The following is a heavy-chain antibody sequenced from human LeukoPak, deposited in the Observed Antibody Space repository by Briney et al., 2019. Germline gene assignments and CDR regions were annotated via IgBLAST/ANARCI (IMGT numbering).Heavy chain of an antibody. D-gene: IGHD3-22*01. CDR2: IYDNGNT. V-gene: IGHV4-59*01. CDR3: ARENYDSSGYSIFDY. CDR1: GGSITNYY. J-gene: IGHJ4*02. Sequence: SETLSLTCIVSGGSITNYYWNWIRQSPGRGLEWIGYIYDNGNTNYNPSLKSRVTISLDTSKNHFSLKLSSVTAADTAVYYCARENYDSSGYSIFDYWGQGTLVTVSS.